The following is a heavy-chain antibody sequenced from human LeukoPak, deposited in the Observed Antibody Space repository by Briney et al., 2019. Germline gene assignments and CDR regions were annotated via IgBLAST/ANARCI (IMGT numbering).Heavy chain of an antibody. CDR2: IYYSGST. CDR3: ARDRSLPYYYGMDV. J-gene: IGHJ6*02. V-gene: IGHV4-61*08. Sequence: SETLSLTCTVSGGSISSGGYYWSWIRQPPGKGLEWIGYIYYSGSTNYNPSLKSRVSISVDTSKNQFSLNLSSVTAADTAMYYCARDRSLPYYYGMDVWGQGTTVTVSS. CDR1: GGSISSGGYY.